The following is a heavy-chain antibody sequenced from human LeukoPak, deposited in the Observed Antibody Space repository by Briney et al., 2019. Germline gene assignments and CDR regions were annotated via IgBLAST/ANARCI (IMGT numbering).Heavy chain of an antibody. J-gene: IGHJ4*02. Sequence: GGSLRLSCAASGLIVSTNYMSWARQASGKGLEWVSIIYSGGSTYYADSVKGRFTISSDSIKKTLYLQMNSLRAEDTAVYYCVREDLGVDYWGQGTLVTVSS. CDR1: GLIVSTNY. D-gene: IGHD3-16*01. CDR2: IYSGGST. V-gene: IGHV3-66*01. CDR3: VREDLGVDY.